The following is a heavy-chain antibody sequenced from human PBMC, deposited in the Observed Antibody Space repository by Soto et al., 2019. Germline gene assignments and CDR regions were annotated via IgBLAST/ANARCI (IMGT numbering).Heavy chain of an antibody. CDR2: IYYSGST. Sequence: QVQLQESGPGLVKPSQTLSLTCTVSGGSISSGDYYWSWIRQPPGKGLEWIGYIYYSGSTYYNPSLKSRVTISVDTSKNQLSLKLSSVTAADTAVYYCARGKTVVTPYWYFDLWGRGTLVTVSS. J-gene: IGHJ2*01. V-gene: IGHV4-30-4*01. CDR1: GGSISSGDYY. CDR3: ARGKTVVTPYWYFDL. D-gene: IGHD2-21*02.